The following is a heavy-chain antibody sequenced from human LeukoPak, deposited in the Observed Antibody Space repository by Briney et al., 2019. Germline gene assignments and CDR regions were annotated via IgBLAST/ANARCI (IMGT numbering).Heavy chain of an antibody. V-gene: IGHV3-9*01. J-gene: IGHJ4*02. D-gene: IGHD6-19*01. CDR1: GFTFDDYA. CDR3: AKDLGSSGWFYIDY. Sequence: GGSLRLSCAASGFTFDDYAMHWVRQAPGKGLEWVSGISWNSGSIGYADSVKGRFTISRDNAKDSLYLQMNSLRAEDTALYYCAKDLGSSGWFYIDYWGQGTLVTVSS. CDR2: ISWNSGSI.